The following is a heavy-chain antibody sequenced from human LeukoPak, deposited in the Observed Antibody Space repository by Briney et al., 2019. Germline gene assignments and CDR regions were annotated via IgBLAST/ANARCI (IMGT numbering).Heavy chain of an antibody. CDR3: AREADRGIAAAGLNWFDP. CDR1: GFTFSSYS. V-gene: IGHV3-21*01. D-gene: IGHD6-13*01. CDR2: ISSSSSYI. J-gene: IGHJ5*02. Sequence: GGSLRLSCAASGFTFSSYSMNWVRQAPGKGLEWVSSISSSSSYIYYADSVKGRFTIPRDNAKNSLYLQMNSLRADDTAVYYCAREADRGIAAAGLNWFDPWGQGTLVTVST.